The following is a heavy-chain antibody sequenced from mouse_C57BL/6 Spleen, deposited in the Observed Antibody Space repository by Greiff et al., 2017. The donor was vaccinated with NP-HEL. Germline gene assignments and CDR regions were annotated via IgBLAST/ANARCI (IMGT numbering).Heavy chain of an antibody. J-gene: IGHJ2*01. Sequence: QVQLQQPGAELVKPGASVKMSCKASGYTFTSYWITWVKQRPGQGLEWIGDIYPGSGSTNYNEKFKSKATLTVDTSSSTAYMQLSSLTSEDSAVYYCARGIYYYCSYYFDYWGQGTTLTVSS. D-gene: IGHD1-1*01. CDR2: IYPGSGST. V-gene: IGHV1-55*01. CDR1: GYTFTSYW. CDR3: ARGIYYYCSYYFDY.